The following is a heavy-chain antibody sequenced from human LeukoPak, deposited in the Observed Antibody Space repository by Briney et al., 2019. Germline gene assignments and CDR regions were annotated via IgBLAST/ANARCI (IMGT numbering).Heavy chain of an antibody. V-gene: IGHV3-53*01. Sequence: GGSLRLSCAASGFTVSSNFMSWVRQAPGKGLAWVSVIYSGGSTYYADSVKGRFTISRDNSKNTLYPQMNSLRAEDTAVYYCATSYDYIRNDAFDIWGQGTMVTVSS. CDR2: IYSGGST. J-gene: IGHJ3*02. D-gene: IGHD4-11*01. CDR1: GFTVSSNF. CDR3: ATSYDYIRNDAFDI.